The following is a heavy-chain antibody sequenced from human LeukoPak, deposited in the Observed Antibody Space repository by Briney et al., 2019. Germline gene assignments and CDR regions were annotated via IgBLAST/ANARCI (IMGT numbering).Heavy chain of an antibody. J-gene: IGHJ4*02. CDR2: FYYSGTT. V-gene: IGHV4-39*01. CDR1: GGSISSSRYY. D-gene: IGHD5-18*01. Sequence: SETLSLTCSVSGGSISSSRYYWGWIRQPPGKGLEWIGSFYYSGTTYYSPSLQSRVTTSVDTSKNQFSLTLKLSSVTAADTAVYYCAGTRAYSPLELPYWGQGTLVTVSS. CDR3: AGTRAYSPLELPY.